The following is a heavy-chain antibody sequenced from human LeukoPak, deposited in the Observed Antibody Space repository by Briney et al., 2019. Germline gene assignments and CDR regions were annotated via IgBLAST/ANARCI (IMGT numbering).Heavy chain of an antibody. CDR2: INPYSGGT. Sequence: ASVKVSCKASGYTFTGHYMHWVRQAPGQGLEWTGWINPYSGGTHYALIFQDRVTMTRDTSISTAYMELSRLRSDDTAVYYCARPGSDWGQGTLVTVSS. CDR3: ARPGSD. V-gene: IGHV1-2*02. J-gene: IGHJ4*02. CDR1: GYTFTGHY. D-gene: IGHD1-14*01.